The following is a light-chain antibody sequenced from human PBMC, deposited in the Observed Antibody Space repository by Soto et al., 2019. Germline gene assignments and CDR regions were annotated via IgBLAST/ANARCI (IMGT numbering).Light chain of an antibody. Sequence: EIVLTQSPGTLSLYPGERATLSCRASQSVSSSYLAWYQQKPGQAPRLLIYGASSRATGTPDRFSGSGSGTDFTLTISRLEPEDFAVYYCQQYGSSPLTFGQGTQVDIK. CDR3: QQYGSSPLT. CDR1: QSVSSSY. CDR2: GAS. J-gene: IGKJ1*01. V-gene: IGKV3-20*01.